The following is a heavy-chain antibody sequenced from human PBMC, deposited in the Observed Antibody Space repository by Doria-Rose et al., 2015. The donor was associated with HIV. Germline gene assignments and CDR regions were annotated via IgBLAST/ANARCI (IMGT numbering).Heavy chain of an antibody. Sequence: VQLVETGGGVVQPGRSLRLSCAASGFTFSSYGMHWVRQAPGKGLEWVAVISYDGSNKYYADSVKGRFTISRDNSKNTLYLQMNSLRAEDTAVYYCARAPMATIDWVKYYYGMDVWGQGTTVTVSS. D-gene: IGHD5-12*01. CDR2: ISYDGSNK. CDR3: ARAPMATIDWVKYYYGMDV. CDR1: GFTFSSYG. J-gene: IGHJ6*02. V-gene: IGHV3-30*03.